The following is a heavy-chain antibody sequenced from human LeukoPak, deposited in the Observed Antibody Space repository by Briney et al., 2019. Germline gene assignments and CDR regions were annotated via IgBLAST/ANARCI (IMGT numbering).Heavy chain of an antibody. D-gene: IGHD3-10*02. CDR2: ISNGGGTI. CDR1: GFTFTSYD. CDR3: ARDSYMFGSDY. V-gene: IGHV3-48*03. J-gene: IGHJ4*02. Sequence: PGGSLRLSCAASGFTFTSYDFNWVRQAPGKGLEWVSYISNGGGTISYADSVKGRFTISRDNAKNSVFLQMNTLRAEDTAVYYCARDSYMFGSDYWGQGTLVTVSS.